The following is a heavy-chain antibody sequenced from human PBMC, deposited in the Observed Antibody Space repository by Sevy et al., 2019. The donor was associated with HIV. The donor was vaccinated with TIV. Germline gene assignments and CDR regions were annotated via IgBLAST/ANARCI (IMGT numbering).Heavy chain of an antibody. Sequence: SETLSLTCAVSGYSISSGYYWGWIRQPPGKGLEWIGSIYHSGSTYYNSSLKSRVTISVDTSKNQFSLKLSSVTAADTAVYYCARDFQDSSGWYVPYYYYYYMDVWGKGTTVTVSS. D-gene: IGHD6-19*01. CDR2: IYHSGST. CDR3: ARDFQDSSGWYVPYYYYYYMDV. CDR1: GYSISSGYY. J-gene: IGHJ6*03. V-gene: IGHV4-38-2*02.